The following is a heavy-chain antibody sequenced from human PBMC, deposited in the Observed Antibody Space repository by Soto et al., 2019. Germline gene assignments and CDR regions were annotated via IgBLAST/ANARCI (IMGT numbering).Heavy chain of an antibody. D-gene: IGHD2-15*01. V-gene: IGHV3-23*01. CDR2: ISGSGGST. Sequence: EVQLLESGGGLVQPGGSLRLSCAASGFTFSSYAMSWVRQAPGKGLEWVSAISGSGGSTYYADSVKGRFTISRDNSKNTLYLQMNSLRAEDTAVYYCARDRSYCSGGSCYRYFDYWGQGTLVTVSS. J-gene: IGHJ4*02. CDR1: GFTFSSYA. CDR3: ARDRSYCSGGSCYRYFDY.